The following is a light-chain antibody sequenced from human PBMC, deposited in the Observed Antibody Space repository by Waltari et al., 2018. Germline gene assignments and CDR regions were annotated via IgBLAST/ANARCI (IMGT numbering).Light chain of an antibody. CDR1: SSAVGASDE. CDR3: YSWVG. Sequence: QSALTQPASVSGSPGQSLTTSCTGTSSAVGASDEVSWYQHHPGKAPKLIIYDVKNRPSGISDRFSGSKSANTASLTISGLQAEDEAHYYCYSWVGFGGGTKLTVL. CDR2: DVK. J-gene: IGLJ3*02. V-gene: IGLV2-14*03.